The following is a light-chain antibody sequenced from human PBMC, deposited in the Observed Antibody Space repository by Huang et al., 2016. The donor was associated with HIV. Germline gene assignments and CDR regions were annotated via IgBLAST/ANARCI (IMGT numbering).Light chain of an antibody. J-gene: IGKJ2*01. Sequence: EIVLTQSPGTLSLSPGERASLSCRASQSLRSRYFAWYQQKPGPAPRLLIYDTSIRATDIPDRFSGSGSGTDFTLTISRLEPEDFAIYYCQQYGSSPPYTFGQGTKLEIK. V-gene: IGKV3-20*01. CDR3: QQYGSSPPYT. CDR2: DTS. CDR1: QSLRSRY.